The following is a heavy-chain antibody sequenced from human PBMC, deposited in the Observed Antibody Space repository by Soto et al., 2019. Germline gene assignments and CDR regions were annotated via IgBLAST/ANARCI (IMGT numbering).Heavy chain of an antibody. CDR2: IYASGST. J-gene: IGHJ4*02. CDR1: GGSISSYF. D-gene: IGHD6-13*01. CDR3: ARCPSGYSSSWYYFDY. V-gene: IGHV4-4*07. Sequence: SETLSLTCTVSGGSISSYFWSWIRQPAGKGLEWIGRIYASGSTNYNPSLKSRVTMSVDTSKNQFSLKLSSVTAADTAVYYCARCPSGYSSSWYYFDYWGQGAMVTVSS.